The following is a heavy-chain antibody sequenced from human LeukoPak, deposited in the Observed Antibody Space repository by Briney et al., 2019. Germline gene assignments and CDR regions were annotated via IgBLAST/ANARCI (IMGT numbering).Heavy chain of an antibody. CDR3: AGGAARPYGDY. CDR2: IIPIFGTA. Sequence: GSSVKVSCKASGGTFSSYAISWVRQAPGQGLEWMGGIIPIFGTANYAQKFQGRVTITADESTSTAYMELRSLRSDDTAVYYCAGGAARPYGDYWGQGTLVTVSS. J-gene: IGHJ4*02. V-gene: IGHV1-69*01. D-gene: IGHD6-6*01. CDR1: GGTFSSYA.